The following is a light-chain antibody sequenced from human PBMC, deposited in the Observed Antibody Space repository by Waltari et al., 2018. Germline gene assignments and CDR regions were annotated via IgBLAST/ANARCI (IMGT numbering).Light chain of an antibody. J-gene: IGLJ1*01. CDR1: NSDVGGYNY. CDR3: CSYAGSYTYV. CDR2: DVS. Sequence: QSALTQPRSVSGSPGQSVTISCTGTNSDVGGYNYVSWYQHHPGKAPKLRIYDVSKRPPGVPDRCSGSKAGNTASLTSSGLQAEDEADYYCCSYAGSYTYVFGTGTKVTVL. V-gene: IGLV2-11*01.